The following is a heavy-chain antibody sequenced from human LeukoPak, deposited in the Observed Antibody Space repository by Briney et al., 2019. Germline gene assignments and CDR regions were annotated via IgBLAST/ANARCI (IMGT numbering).Heavy chain of an antibody. CDR1: GGSFSGYY. CDR3: ARGVVVVPAANAPYYFDY. CDR2: INHSGST. V-gene: IGHV4-34*01. Sequence: SETLSLTCAVYGGSFSGYYWSWIPQPPGKGLEWIGEINHSGSTNYNPSVQSRVTISVDTSKNQFSLKLSSVTAADTAVYYCARGVVVVPAANAPYYFDYWGQGTLVTVSS. J-gene: IGHJ4*02. D-gene: IGHD2-2*01.